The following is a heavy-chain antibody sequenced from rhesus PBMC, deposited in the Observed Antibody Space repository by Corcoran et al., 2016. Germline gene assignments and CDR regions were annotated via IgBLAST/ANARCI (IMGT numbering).Heavy chain of an antibody. CDR3: ATGTRNAFDF. J-gene: IGHJ3*01. Sequence: EVQLVESGGGLVQPGGSLRLSCAASGFTFGSYGMHWARQTPGKGLELVSAINTGGGGKWYTDSIKGRFTISRENAKNTLYLQMDSLRDEDTAVYYCATGTRNAFDFWGQGLRVTVSS. CDR2: INTGGGGK. D-gene: IGHD3-9*01. V-gene: IGHV3-8*01. CDR1: GFTFGSYG.